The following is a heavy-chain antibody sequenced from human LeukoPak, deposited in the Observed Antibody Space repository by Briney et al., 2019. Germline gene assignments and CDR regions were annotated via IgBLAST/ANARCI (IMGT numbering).Heavy chain of an antibody. D-gene: IGHD3-10*01. J-gene: IGHJ3*01. CDR1: GGSISSSYSY. Sequence: SETLSLTCTVSGGSISSSYSYWGWIRQPPGKGLEWIGNIYYSGSTYYNPSLKGRVTISVDTSKNHFSLKLNSVTAADTAVYYCAKPSNYYGSATDAFDFWGQGTMVTVSS. CDR2: IYYSGST. V-gene: IGHV4-39*07. CDR3: AKPSNYYGSATDAFDF.